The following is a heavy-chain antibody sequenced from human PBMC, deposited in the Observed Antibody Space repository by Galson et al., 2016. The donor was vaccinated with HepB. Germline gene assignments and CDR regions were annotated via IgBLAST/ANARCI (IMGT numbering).Heavy chain of an antibody. Sequence: SLRLSCAASGFTFSRYEMHWVRQAPGKGLEWVSYISSSGTTIYYADSVEGRFTISRDNAKNSLYLQMNSLRAEDTAVYYCAREPVRLDDLLTGPPKNPDYWGQGTLVTVSS. V-gene: IGHV3-48*03. D-gene: IGHD3-9*01. CDR3: AREPVRLDDLLTGPPKNPDY. J-gene: IGHJ4*02. CDR1: GFTFSRYE. CDR2: ISSSGTTI.